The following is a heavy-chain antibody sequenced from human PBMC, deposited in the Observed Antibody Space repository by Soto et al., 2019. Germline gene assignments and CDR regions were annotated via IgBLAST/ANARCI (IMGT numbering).Heavy chain of an antibody. CDR3: ARLKGYSYESICYYAPNSSGMDV. CDR2: INPSGGST. J-gene: IGHJ6*02. D-gene: IGHD3-22*01. Sequence: ASVKVACKASGYIFISYYMHWVRQAPGQGLEWMGIINPSGGSTSYAQKFQGRVTMTRDTSTSTVYMELSSLRSEDTAVYYCARLKGYSYESICYYAPNSSGMDVWGQGNTVTVS. V-gene: IGHV1-46*01. CDR1: GYIFISYY.